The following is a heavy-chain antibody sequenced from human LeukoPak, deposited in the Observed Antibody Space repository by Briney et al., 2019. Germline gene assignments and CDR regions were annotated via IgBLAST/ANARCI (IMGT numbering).Heavy chain of an antibody. Sequence: PGGSLRLSCEASGFSFSTKSMNWVRQAPGRGLEWVSSISSSSSYIYYADSVKGRFTISRDNAKKSLHLQMNSLRDEDTAVYYCAKAGDGVYSSWYYDYWGQGALVTVSS. CDR1: GFSFSTKS. CDR2: ISSSSSYI. J-gene: IGHJ4*02. D-gene: IGHD6-13*01. CDR3: AKAGDGVYSSWYYDY. V-gene: IGHV3-21*01.